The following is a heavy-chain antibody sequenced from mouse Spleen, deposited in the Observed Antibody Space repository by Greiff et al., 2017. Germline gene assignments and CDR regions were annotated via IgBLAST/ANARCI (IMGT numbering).Heavy chain of an antibody. CDR1: GYAFTNYL. D-gene: IGHD4-1*01. V-gene: IGHV1-54*01. CDR2: INPGSGGT. Sequence: VKLQESGAELVRPGTSVKVSCKASGYAFTNYLIEWVKQRPGQGLEWIGVINPGSGGTNYNEKFKGKATLTADKSSSTAYMQLSSLTSEDSAVYFCAREETGFDYWGQGTTLTVSS. J-gene: IGHJ2*01. CDR3: AREETGFDY.